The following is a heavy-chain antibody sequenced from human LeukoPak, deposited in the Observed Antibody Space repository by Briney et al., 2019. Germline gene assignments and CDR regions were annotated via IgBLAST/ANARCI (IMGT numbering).Heavy chain of an antibody. D-gene: IGHD6-13*01. Sequence: GGSLRLSCAVSGFSFSGYWMTWVRQAPGKGLEWVAHIKQDGSEKNYVDSVKGGFTISRDNAENSLFLQMNSLRVEDTAVYYCAREWQGGIAAAGTRIEGDYWGQGTLVAVSS. CDR3: AREWQGGIAAAGTRIEGDY. V-gene: IGHV3-7*01. CDR2: IKQDGSEK. J-gene: IGHJ4*02. CDR1: GFSFSGYW.